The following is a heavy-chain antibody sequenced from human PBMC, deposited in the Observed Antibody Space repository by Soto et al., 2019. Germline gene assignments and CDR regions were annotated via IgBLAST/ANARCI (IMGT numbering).Heavy chain of an antibody. V-gene: IGHV3-53*01. D-gene: IGHD7-27*01. CDR2: IYSGGST. J-gene: IGHJ3*02. CDR1: GFTVSSNY. Sequence: GGSLRLSCAASGFTVSSNYMSWVRQAPGKGLEWVSVIYSGGSTYYADSVKGRFTISRDNSKNTLYLQMNSLRAEDTAVYSCARLGWGSAFDIWGQGTMVTVSS. CDR3: ARLGWGSAFDI.